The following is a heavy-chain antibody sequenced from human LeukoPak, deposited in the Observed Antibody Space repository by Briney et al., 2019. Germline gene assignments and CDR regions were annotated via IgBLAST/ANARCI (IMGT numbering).Heavy chain of an antibody. CDR1: GFTFSDYY. CDR2: ISSSGSTI. D-gene: IGHD2-8*01. Sequence: PGGSLRLSCAASGFTFSDYYMSWIRQAPGKGLEWVSYISSSGSTIYYADSVKGRFTISRDNAKNTLYLQMNSLRAEDTAVYYCAKVYRPADYFDYWGQGTLVTVSS. CDR3: AKVYRPADYFDY. V-gene: IGHV3-11*01. J-gene: IGHJ4*02.